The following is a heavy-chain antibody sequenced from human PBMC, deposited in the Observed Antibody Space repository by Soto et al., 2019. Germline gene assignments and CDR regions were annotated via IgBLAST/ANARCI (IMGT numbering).Heavy chain of an antibody. CDR3: ARGATAEDIVVVPAAPLYYYYYMDV. D-gene: IGHD2-2*01. Sequence: SETLSLTCAVYGGSFSGYYWSWIRQPPGKGLEWIGEINHSGSTNYNPSLKSRVTISVDTSKNQFSLKLSSVTAADTAVYYCARGATAEDIVVVPAAPLYYYYYMDVWGKGTTVTVSS. CDR1: GGSFSGYY. V-gene: IGHV4-34*01. J-gene: IGHJ6*03. CDR2: INHSGST.